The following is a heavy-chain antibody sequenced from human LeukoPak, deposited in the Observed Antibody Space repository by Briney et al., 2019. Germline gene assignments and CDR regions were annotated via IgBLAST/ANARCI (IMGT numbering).Heavy chain of an antibody. CDR2: IKSDGVTT. J-gene: IGHJ4*02. Sequence: GRSLRLSCAASGFTLSDYWMHWVRQAPGKGLVWVSRIKSDGVTTDCADSVKGRFTISRDNAKNTLYLQMNSLRAGDTAVYYCARTYDFWSASQYYFDSWGQGTLVTVSA. CDR1: GFTLSDYW. D-gene: IGHD3-3*01. V-gene: IGHV3-74*01. CDR3: ARTYDFWSASQYYFDS.